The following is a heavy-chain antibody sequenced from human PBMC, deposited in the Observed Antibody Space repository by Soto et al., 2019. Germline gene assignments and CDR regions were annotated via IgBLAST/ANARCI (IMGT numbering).Heavy chain of an antibody. J-gene: IGHJ4*02. CDR1: GFTFSGYA. CDR3: ARERTGFYIEY. V-gene: IGHV3-30*03. CDR2: ISYDGSNS. Sequence: GGSLRLSCAASGFTFSGYAMHWVRQAPGKGLEWVAMISYDGSNSYYVDSAKGRFTISRDSSENTLYLQMNSLRAEDTAVYYCARERTGFYIEYWGQGTLVTVSS. D-gene: IGHD3-9*01.